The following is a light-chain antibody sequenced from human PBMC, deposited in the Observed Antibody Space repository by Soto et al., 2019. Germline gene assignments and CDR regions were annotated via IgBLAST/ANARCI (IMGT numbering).Light chain of an antibody. V-gene: IGKV3-11*01. Sequence: EIVLTQSPATLSLSPGKRATLSCRASESVSSFLAWYQQKPGQAPRLLIYDAANRATGIPARIGGSGSGTDFTLTISSLEPEDFAVYYCQQRSSWPWTFGQGTKVDIK. CDR1: ESVSSF. J-gene: IGKJ1*01. CDR3: QQRSSWPWT. CDR2: DAA.